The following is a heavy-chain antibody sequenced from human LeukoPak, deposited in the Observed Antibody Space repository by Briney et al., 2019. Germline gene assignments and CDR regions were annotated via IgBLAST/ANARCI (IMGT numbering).Heavy chain of an antibody. V-gene: IGHV3-73*01. CDR3: TRPSYDSSVSGVVY. Sequence: PGGSLRLSCATSGFTFSGSAIHWVRQASGKGLEWVGRIRSKANSYATTDAVSVKGRFAISRDDSKNTAYLQMNSLKTEDTAVYYCTRPSYDSSVSGVVYWGQGTLVTVSS. CDR2: IRSKANSYAT. CDR1: GFTFSGSA. D-gene: IGHD3-22*01. J-gene: IGHJ4*02.